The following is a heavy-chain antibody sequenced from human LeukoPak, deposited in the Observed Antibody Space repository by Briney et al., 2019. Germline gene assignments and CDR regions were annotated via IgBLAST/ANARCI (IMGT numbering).Heavy chain of an antibody. Sequence: SVKVSCKAFGATLNIGHAFIWARQAPGQGLQWMGRIIPFLGEVNYAQNFQGRVSFTADKSTATMYMEMKSLRLDDTAIYYCSPCGHAYDWFGPWGQGTLVTVSS. CDR2: IIPFLGEV. J-gene: IGHJ5*02. CDR1: GATLNIGHA. V-gene: IGHV1-69*04. CDR3: SPCGHAYDWFGP. D-gene: IGHD5-12*01.